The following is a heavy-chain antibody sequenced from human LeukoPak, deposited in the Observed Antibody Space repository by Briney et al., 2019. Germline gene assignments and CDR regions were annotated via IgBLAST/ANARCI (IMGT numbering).Heavy chain of an antibody. J-gene: IGHJ6*02. D-gene: IGHD4-11*01. CDR3: ARDDRQFYYVMDV. Sequence: SETLSLTCTVSGYSISSGYYWGWIRQPPGKGLEWIGHIYNSGSTNYNPSFKSRVTISVDTSKNQFSLKLSSVTAADTAVYYCARDDRQFYYVMDVWGQGTTVTVSS. CDR2: IYNSGST. V-gene: IGHV4-38-2*02. CDR1: GYSISSGYY.